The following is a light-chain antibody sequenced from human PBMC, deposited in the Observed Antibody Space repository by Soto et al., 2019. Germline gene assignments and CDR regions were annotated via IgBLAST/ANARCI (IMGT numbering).Light chain of an antibody. CDR1: QRVSSY. CDR3: QQRSNWPPLN. Sequence: ENVVSQSPGTVSLSAGVRTSLSRRASQRVSSYLAWYQQKPGQAPRLLIYDASNRATGIPARFSGSGSGTDCPRTLGSLEPEAFAVYYCQQRSNWPPLNFGGGTKVDIK. V-gene: IGKV3-11*01. CDR2: DAS. J-gene: IGKJ4*01.